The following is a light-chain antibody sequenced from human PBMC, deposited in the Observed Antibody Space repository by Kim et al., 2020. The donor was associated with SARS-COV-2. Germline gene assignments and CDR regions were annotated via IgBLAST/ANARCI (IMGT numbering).Light chain of an antibody. Sequence: DIQMTQSPSTLSASIGDRVTITCRASQMIDTWLAWYQQKPGKAPKLLIYLASTLENGVPPRFSGSGSGAEFTLTINSLQPDDFATYYCQHYSRFPYTFGQWTKVDIK. CDR3: QHYSRFPYT. CDR1: QMIDTW. J-gene: IGKJ2*01. V-gene: IGKV1-5*03. CDR2: LAS.